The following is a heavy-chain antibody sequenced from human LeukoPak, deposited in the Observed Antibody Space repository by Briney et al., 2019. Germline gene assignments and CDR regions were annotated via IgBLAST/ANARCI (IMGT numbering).Heavy chain of an antibody. CDR2: IIPIFGTA. CDR1: GGTFSSYA. D-gene: IGHD2-8*01. V-gene: IGHV1-69*01. J-gene: IGHJ4*02. CDR3: VRDLAGGTDYCTNGVCSRGY. Sequence: SVKVSCKASGGTFSSYAISWVRQAPGQGLEWMGGIIPIFGTANYAQKFQGRVTITADESTSTAYMELSSLRSEDRAVHYYVRDLAGGTDYCTNGVCSRGYWGQGTLVTVSS.